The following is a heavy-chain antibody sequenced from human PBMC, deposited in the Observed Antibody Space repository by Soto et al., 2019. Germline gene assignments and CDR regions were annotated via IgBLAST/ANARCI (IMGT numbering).Heavy chain of an antibody. CDR3: ARDLRQQTSGGSWVAFDI. J-gene: IGHJ3*02. D-gene: IGHD2-15*01. Sequence: EVQLVESGGGLVQPGGSLRLSCAASGLTVSSNYMSWVRQAPGKGLEWVSVLYSGGSTKYADSVRGRFTISRDNAKNTLYLQMNSLGASDTAVYYWARDLRQQTSGGSWVAFDIWGRGTMVTVSS. V-gene: IGHV3-66*01. CDR1: GLTVSSNY. CDR2: LYSGGST.